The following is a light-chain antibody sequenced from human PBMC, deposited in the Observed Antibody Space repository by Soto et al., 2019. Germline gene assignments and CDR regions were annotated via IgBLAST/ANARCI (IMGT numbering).Light chain of an antibody. J-gene: IGKJ4*01. CDR1: QDISNY. CDR3: QQYNSYST. Sequence: DVQMTQSPSSLSASVGDRVTITCQASQDISNYLNWYQQKPGKAPKLLIYDASSLESGVPSRFSGSGSGTEFTLTISSLQPDDFATYYCQQYNSYSTFGGGTKVDI. V-gene: IGKV1-5*01. CDR2: DAS.